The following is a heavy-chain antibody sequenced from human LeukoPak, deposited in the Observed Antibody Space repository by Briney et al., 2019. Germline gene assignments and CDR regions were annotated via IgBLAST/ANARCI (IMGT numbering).Heavy chain of an antibody. J-gene: IGHJ5*02. V-gene: IGHV4-4*09. CDR3: ARLSVVPAASLDP. CDR2: IYTSGST. Sequence: SETLSLTCTVSGGSISSYYWSWIRQPPGKGLEWIGYIYTSGSTNYNPSLKSRVTISVDTSKNQFSLKLSSVTAADTAVYYCARLSVVPAASLDPWGQGTLVTVSS. D-gene: IGHD2-2*01. CDR1: GGSISSYY.